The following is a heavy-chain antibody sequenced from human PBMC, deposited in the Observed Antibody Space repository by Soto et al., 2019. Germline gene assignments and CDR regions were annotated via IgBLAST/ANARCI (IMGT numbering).Heavy chain of an antibody. CDR2: VDPSGST. D-gene: IGHD1-1*01. Sequence: QVQLQQWGAGLLKPSETLSLTCAVSGGSLSDYYWPWIRQSPGKGLEWIGEVDPSGSTYYNPSLRSRVTISVDTSKNQFSLKLTSLTAADTAIYYCARGRDEYKWGNVWGHGTTSPSP. V-gene: IGHV4-34*01. CDR3: ARGRDEYKWGNV. CDR1: GGSLSDYY. J-gene: IGHJ6*02.